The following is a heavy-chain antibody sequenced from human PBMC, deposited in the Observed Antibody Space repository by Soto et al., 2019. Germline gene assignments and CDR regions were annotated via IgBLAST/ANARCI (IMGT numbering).Heavy chain of an antibody. CDR3: VRITIFGVVMYGMDV. CDR1: GFTVSSNY. J-gene: IGHJ6*02. V-gene: IGHV3-53*01. CDR2: IYSGGST. Sequence: GGSLRPPCAASGFTVSSNYMSWVRQAPGKGLEWVSVIYSGGSTYYADSVKGRFTISRDNSKNTLYLQMNSLRAEDTAVYYCVRITIFGVVMYGMDVWGQGTTVTVSS. D-gene: IGHD3-3*01.